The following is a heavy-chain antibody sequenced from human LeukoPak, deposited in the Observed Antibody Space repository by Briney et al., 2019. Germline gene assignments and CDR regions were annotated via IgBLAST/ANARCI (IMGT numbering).Heavy chain of an antibody. D-gene: IGHD3-22*01. CDR1: GFTFSSYE. CDR3: AKGGYYDSSGYYY. V-gene: IGHV3-48*03. CDR2: ISSSGSTI. Sequence: PGGSLRLSCAASGFTFSSYEMNWVRQAPGKGLEWVSYISSSGSTIYYADSVKGRFTISRDNAKNSLYLQMNSLRAEDTAVYYCAKGGYYDSSGYYYWGQGTLVTVSS. J-gene: IGHJ4*02.